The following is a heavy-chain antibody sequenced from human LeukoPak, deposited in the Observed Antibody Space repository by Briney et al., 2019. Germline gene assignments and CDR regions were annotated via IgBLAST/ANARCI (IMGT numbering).Heavy chain of an antibody. CDR1: GFTFDDYA. V-gene: IGHV3-9*01. Sequence: GGSLRLSCAASGFTFDDYAMHWVRQAPGKGLEWVSGFTWNSDTIGYADSVKGRFTISRDNAKNSLHLQMNSLRAEDTALYYCAKGRGWYSPDYWGQGTLVTVSS. D-gene: IGHD6-19*01. J-gene: IGHJ4*02. CDR3: AKGRGWYSPDY. CDR2: FTWNSDTI.